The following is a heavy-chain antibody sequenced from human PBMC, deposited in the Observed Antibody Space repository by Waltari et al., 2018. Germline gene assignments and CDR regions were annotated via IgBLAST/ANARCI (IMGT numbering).Heavy chain of an antibody. V-gene: IGHV3-9*01. CDR3: ANSMSGPRVQ. CDR1: GFIFEESA. J-gene: IGHJ4*02. CDR2: ISWNSNNI. Sequence: VQLVESGGGLVQPGKTLRLSCVASGFIFEESAMHWVRQVPGKGLEWLSGISWNSNNIVYADSVKGRFTISRDNAENSLYLLMNNLTSEDTATYYCANSMSGPRVQWGQGTQVTVSP. D-gene: IGHD3-3*01.